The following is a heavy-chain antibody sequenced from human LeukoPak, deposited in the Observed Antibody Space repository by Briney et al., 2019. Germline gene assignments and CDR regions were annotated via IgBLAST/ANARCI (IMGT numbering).Heavy chain of an antibody. J-gene: IGHJ5*02. CDR3: ARDRRWSGYDYGLNNWWFDP. D-gene: IGHD5-12*01. CDR1: GYTFTSYA. CDR2: INAGNGNT. V-gene: IGHV1-3*01. Sequence: ASVTVSCKASGYTFTSYAMHWVRQAPGQRLEWMGWINAGNGNTKYSQKFQGRVTITRDTPASTAYMELSSLRSEDTAVYYCARDRRWSGYDYGLNNWWFDPWGQGTLVTVSS.